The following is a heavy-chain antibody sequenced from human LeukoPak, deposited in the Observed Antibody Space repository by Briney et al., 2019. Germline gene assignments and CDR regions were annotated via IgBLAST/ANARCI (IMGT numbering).Heavy chain of an antibody. Sequence: GGSLRLSCAASGFTFSSYAMSWVRQAPGKGLEWVSAINGSGGSTYYADSVKGRFTISRDNSKNTLYLQMNSLRAEDTVVYYCAKKTLTAVAEYNWFDPWGQGTLVTVSS. CDR1: GFTFSSYA. D-gene: IGHD6-19*01. V-gene: IGHV3-23*01. CDR3: AKKTLTAVAEYNWFDP. CDR2: INGSGGST. J-gene: IGHJ5*02.